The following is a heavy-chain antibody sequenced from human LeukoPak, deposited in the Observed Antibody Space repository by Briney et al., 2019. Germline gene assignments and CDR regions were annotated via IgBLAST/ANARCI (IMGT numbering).Heavy chain of an antibody. D-gene: IGHD1-26*01. CDR1: GFTFSSYS. CDR2: ISSSSSTI. CDR3: ARERGSYYEGVFGY. J-gene: IGHJ4*02. Sequence: GSLRLSCAASGFTFSSYSMNWVRQAPGKGLEWVSYISSSSSTIYYADSVKGRFTISRDNAKNSLYLQMNSLRAEDTAVYYCARERGSYYEGVFGYWGQGTLVTVSS. V-gene: IGHV3-48*01.